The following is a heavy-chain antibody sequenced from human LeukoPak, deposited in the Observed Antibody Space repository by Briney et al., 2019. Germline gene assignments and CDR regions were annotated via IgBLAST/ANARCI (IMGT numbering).Heavy chain of an antibody. V-gene: IGHV4-31*03. CDR3: ARADYYGSSAYPY. J-gene: IGHJ4*02. D-gene: IGHD3-22*01. CDR2: IYYSGTT. CDR1: GGSISSGNYY. Sequence: PSETLSLTCTVSGGSISSGNYYWTWIRQHPGNGPEWIGYIYYSGTTFYNPSLKSRVTIAIDTSKNQFSLKLTCVTAADTAVYYCARADYYGSSAYPYWGQGTLVTVSS.